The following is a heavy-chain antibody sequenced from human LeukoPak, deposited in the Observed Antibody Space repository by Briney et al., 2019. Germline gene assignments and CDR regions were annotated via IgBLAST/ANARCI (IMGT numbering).Heavy chain of an antibody. CDR3: ARGHRGCSGGSCYSGEFDY. CDR1: GGSFSGYY. V-gene: IGHV4-34*01. J-gene: IGHJ4*02. CDR2: INHSGST. D-gene: IGHD2-15*01. Sequence: PSETLSLTCAVYGGSFSGYYWSWIRQPPGKGLEWIGEINHSGSTNYNPSLKSRVTISVDTSKNQFSLKLSSVTAADTAVYYCARGHRGCSGGSCYSGEFDYWGQGTLVTVSS.